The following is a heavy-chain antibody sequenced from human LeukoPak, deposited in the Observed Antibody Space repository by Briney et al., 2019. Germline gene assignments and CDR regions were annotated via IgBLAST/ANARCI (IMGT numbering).Heavy chain of an antibody. CDR3: ARDRGGSYSAIDY. Sequence: GGSLRLSCAASGFTFSSYSMNWVRQAPGKGLEWVSFISSSSSTIYYADSVKGRFTISRDNAKNSLYLQMNSLRAEDTAVYYCARDRGGSYSAIDYWGQGSLVTVSS. J-gene: IGHJ4*02. D-gene: IGHD1-26*01. V-gene: IGHV3-48*04. CDR1: GFTFSSYS. CDR2: ISSSSSTI.